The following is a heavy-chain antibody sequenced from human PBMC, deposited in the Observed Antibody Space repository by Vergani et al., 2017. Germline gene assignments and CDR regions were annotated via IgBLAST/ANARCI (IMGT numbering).Heavy chain of an antibody. V-gene: IGHV1-46*03. CDR3: TRGWYYDSIAYWAY. CDR1: RGTFSSYA. J-gene: IGHJ4*02. D-gene: IGHD3-22*01. Sequence: QVQLVQSGAEVKKPGSSVKVSCKASRGTFSSYAISWVRQAPGQGLEWMGIINPSGGSTSYAQKFQGRVTMTRDTSTSTVYMELSSLRSEDTAVYYCTRGWYYDSIAYWAYWGQGTLVTVSS. CDR2: INPSGGST.